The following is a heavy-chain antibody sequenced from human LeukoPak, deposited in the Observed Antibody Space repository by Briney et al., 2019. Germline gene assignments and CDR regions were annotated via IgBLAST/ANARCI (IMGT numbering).Heavy chain of an antibody. Sequence: ASVKVSCKASGYTFTSYYMHWVRQAPGQGLEWMGWIGTYKGNTNYAQTFQGRVTMTTDTSTSTAYMELKNLRSDDTAVYYCARTPGMVVVKTFYCMDVWGQGTTVTVSS. J-gene: IGHJ6*02. CDR1: GYTFTSYY. V-gene: IGHV1-18*04. D-gene: IGHD3-22*01. CDR2: IGTYKGNT. CDR3: ARTPGMVVVKTFYCMDV.